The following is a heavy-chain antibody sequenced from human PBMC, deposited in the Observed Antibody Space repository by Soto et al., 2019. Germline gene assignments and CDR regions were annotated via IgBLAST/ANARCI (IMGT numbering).Heavy chain of an antibody. V-gene: IGHV1-2*02. CDR3: ARGPITMIVVVTLRPPNWFDP. J-gene: IGHJ5*02. CDR1: GYTFTGYY. D-gene: IGHD3-22*01. CDR2: INPNSGGT. Sequence: QVQLVQSGAEVKKPGASVKVSCKASGYTFTGYYMHWVRQAPGQGLEWMGWINPNSGGTNYAQKFQGRGIMTRDTSISTAYMELSRLRSDDTAVYYCARGPITMIVVVTLRPPNWFDPWGQGTLVTVSS.